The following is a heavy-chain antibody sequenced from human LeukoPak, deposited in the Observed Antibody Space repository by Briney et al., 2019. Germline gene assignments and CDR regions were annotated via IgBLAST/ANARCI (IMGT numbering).Heavy chain of an antibody. J-gene: IGHJ4*02. D-gene: IGHD3-3*01. CDR2: IYTSGST. Sequence: SETLSLTCTVSGGSISSYYWSWIRQPAGKGLEWIGRIYTSGSTNYNPSLKSRVTISVDTSKNQFSLKLSSVTAADTAVYYCARQGHRFLEWLIDYWGQGTLVTVSS. CDR3: ARQGHRFLEWLIDY. V-gene: IGHV4-4*07. CDR1: GGSISSYY.